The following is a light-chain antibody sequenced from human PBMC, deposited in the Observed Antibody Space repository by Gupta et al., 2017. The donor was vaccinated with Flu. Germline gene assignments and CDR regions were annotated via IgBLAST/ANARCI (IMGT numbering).Light chain of an antibody. CDR2: WAS. Sequence: NCKSSQSVLYSSNNKNYLAWYRQKPGQPPKLLIYWASTRESGVPDRFSGSGSGTDFTLTISSLQAEDVAVYYCQQYYTTPQTFGQGTKVEIK. V-gene: IGKV4-1*01. CDR3: QQYYTTPQT. CDR1: QSVLYSSNNKNY. J-gene: IGKJ1*01.